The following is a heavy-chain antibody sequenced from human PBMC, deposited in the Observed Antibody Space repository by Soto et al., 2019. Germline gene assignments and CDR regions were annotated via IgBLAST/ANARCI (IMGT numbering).Heavy chain of an antibody. J-gene: IGHJ4*02. Sequence: QVELVQSGAEVKKPGASVKVSCKASGYTFPMYYIQWVRQAPGQGLEWMGMINPTAGSTDYAQKFQGRVTMTRDTSTRTVYMKLSSLRSEDTAVYYCARGVPGGHGDYWGQGTLVTVSS. V-gene: IGHV1-46*01. CDR3: ARGVPGGHGDY. CDR1: GYTFPMYY. CDR2: INPTAGST. D-gene: IGHD2-15*01.